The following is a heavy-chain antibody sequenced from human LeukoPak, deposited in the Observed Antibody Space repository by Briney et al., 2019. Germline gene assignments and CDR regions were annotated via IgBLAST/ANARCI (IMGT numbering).Heavy chain of an antibody. CDR2: ISGSGGAI. V-gene: IGHV3-23*01. CDR1: GLIFRSYA. J-gene: IGHJ4*02. CDR3: AKDLYYDLLMGTFDH. Sequence: PGGSLRLSCAASGLIFRSYAMSWVRQAPGKGLEWVSVISGSGGAIDYADSVKGRFTISRDNSKNTMDLQMNSLRAEDTAVYYCAKDLYYDLLMGTFDHWGQGTLVTVSS. D-gene: IGHD3-9*01.